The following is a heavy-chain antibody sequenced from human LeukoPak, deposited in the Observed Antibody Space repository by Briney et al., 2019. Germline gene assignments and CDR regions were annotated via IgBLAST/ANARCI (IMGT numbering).Heavy chain of an antibody. CDR2: ITSSSSTI. CDR1: GFPFSSYN. V-gene: IGHV3-48*01. J-gene: IGHJ4*02. CDR3: ARSGWESETSDY. Sequence: GGSLRLSCAASGFPFSSYNMNWVRLAPGKGLEWVSYITSSSSTIYYADSVKGRFTISRDNAKNTLYLQMNSLRAEDTAVYYCARSGWESETSDYWGQGTLVTVSS. D-gene: IGHD6-19*01.